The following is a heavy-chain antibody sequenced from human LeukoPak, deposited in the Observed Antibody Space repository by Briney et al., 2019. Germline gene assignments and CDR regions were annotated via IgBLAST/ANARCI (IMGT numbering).Heavy chain of an antibody. D-gene: IGHD1-14*01. Sequence: SETLSLTCTVSGGSISSYYWSWIRQPPGKGLEWIGRIYTSGSTNYNPSLKSRVTISVDTSKNQFSLKLSSVTAADTAVYYCARMTFRNLVDVWGKGTTVTVSS. V-gene: IGHV4-4*08. CDR2: IYTSGST. J-gene: IGHJ6*04. CDR1: GGSISSYY. CDR3: ARMTFRNLVDV.